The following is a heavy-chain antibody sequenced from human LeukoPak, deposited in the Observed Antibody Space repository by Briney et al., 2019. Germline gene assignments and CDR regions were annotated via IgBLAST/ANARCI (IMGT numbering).Heavy chain of an antibody. CDR2: TYYRSKWYN. CDR1: GVSVTSYNGA. D-gene: IGHD6-19*01. Sequence: SQTLSLTCGISGVSVTSYNGAWNWQRPSPSMGLEGLGRTYYRSKWYNDYAGSMKGRITISPDTSKNQFSLQLNSLTPEDTAVYYCARDVGTSAWYTFDYWGQGTLVTVSS. V-gene: IGHV6-1*01. CDR3: ARDVGTSAWYTFDY. J-gene: IGHJ4*02.